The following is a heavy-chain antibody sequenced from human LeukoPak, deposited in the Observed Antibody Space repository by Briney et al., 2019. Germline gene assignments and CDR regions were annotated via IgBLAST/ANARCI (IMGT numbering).Heavy chain of an antibody. Sequence: GASLQISCKGSGSSFTSYWIGWVRQLPGKGLEWMGIIYPGDSDTRYSPSFQGQVTISADKSISTAYLQWSSLKASDTAMYYCARRISWGAAYYFDYWGQGTLVTVSS. CDR3: ARRISWGAAYYFDY. J-gene: IGHJ4*02. D-gene: IGHD6-13*01. CDR2: IYPGDSDT. CDR1: GSSFTSYW. V-gene: IGHV5-51*01.